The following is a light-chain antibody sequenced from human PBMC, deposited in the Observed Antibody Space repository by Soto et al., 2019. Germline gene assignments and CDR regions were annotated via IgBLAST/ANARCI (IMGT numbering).Light chain of an antibody. CDR3: CSYAGSTTWL. Sequence: QSALTQPASVSGSPGQSITISCTGTSSDVGSYNLVSWYQQHPGKAPKLMIYEGSKRPSGVSNRFSGSKSGNTASLTISGLQAEDEAHYYCCSYAGSTTWLFGGGTKVTVL. CDR1: SSDVGSYNL. V-gene: IGLV2-23*01. J-gene: IGLJ3*02. CDR2: EGS.